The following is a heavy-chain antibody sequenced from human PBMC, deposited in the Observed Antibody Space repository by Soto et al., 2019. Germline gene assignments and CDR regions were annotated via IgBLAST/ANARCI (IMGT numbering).Heavy chain of an antibody. CDR3: ARLVATIRSSYYYYGMDV. CDR1: GYSFTSYW. Sequence: PGESLKISCKGSGYSFTSYWISWVRQMPGKGLEWMGRIDPSDSYTNYSPSFQGHVTISADKSISTAYLQWSSLKASDTAMYYCARLVATIRSSYYYYGMDVWGQGTTVTVSS. V-gene: IGHV5-10-1*01. D-gene: IGHD5-12*01. CDR2: IDPSDSYT. J-gene: IGHJ6*02.